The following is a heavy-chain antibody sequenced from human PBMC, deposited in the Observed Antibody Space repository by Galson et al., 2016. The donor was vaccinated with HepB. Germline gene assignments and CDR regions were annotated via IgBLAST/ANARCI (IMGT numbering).Heavy chain of an antibody. CDR2: IAASGTIT. D-gene: IGHD1-1*01. J-gene: IGHJ6*02. Sequence: SLRLSCAASGFTFTYYAMTWFRQAPGKGLEWVSLIAASGTITYFADSVKGRFTISRDNSKNTLYLQMSSLRVEDTAVYYCAKDLWTYYYYGMDVWGQGTTVTVSS. V-gene: IGHV3-23*01. CDR1: GFTFTYYA. CDR3: AKDLWTYYYYGMDV.